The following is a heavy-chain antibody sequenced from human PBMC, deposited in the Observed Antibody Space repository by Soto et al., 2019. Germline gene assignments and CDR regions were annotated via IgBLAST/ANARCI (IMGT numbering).Heavy chain of an antibody. CDR3: TKADTAMDFDY. J-gene: IGHJ4*02. CDR2: ISDSGSTI. V-gene: IGHV3-48*01. Sequence: GGSLRLSCAASGFPFSSYAMNWVRQTPDKGLEWLSYISDSGSTIHYADSVKGRFTISRDNAKNSLYLQMNSLRADDTAVYYCTKADTAMDFDYWGQGTLVTVSS. CDR1: GFPFSSYA. D-gene: IGHD5-18*01.